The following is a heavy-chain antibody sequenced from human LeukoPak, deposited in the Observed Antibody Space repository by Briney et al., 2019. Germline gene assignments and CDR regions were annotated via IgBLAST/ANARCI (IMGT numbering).Heavy chain of an antibody. V-gene: IGHV1-69*01. CDR2: IIPIFGTA. Sequence: ASVKVSCKASGGTFSSYAISWVRQAPGQGLEWMGGIIPIFGTANYAQKFQGRVTITADESTSTAYMELSSLRSEDTAVYYCAGTYAANSYYYSYGMDVWGQGTTVTVSS. CDR3: AGTYAANSYYYSYGMDV. J-gene: IGHJ6*02. CDR1: GGTFSSYA. D-gene: IGHD3-16*01.